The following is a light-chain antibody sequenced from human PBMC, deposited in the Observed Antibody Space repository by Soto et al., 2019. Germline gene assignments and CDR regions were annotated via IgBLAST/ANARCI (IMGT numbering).Light chain of an antibody. CDR1: QSVSSSS. CDR2: GAS. V-gene: IGKV3-20*01. CDR3: QQYGSSPRYT. Sequence: EIVLTQSPGTLSLSPGERATLSCRASQSVSSSSLAWYQQKPGQAPRLLIYGASSRATGIPDRFSGSGSGTDFTLTISRLEPEDFAVYYCQQYGSSPRYTFGQGPKLEIK. J-gene: IGKJ2*01.